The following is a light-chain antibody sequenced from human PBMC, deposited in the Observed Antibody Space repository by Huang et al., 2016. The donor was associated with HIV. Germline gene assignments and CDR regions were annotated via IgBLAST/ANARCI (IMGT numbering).Light chain of an antibody. CDR3: QQRSKWPLT. J-gene: IGKJ4*01. Sequence: EIVLTQSPVTLSLSPGDRATLSCRASLSSGTYLAWDQQKSGQAPRLLIYDVSNRAASVPARFSASGSETDFTLTIASLDPDDFAIYHCQQRSKWPLTFGGGTKVEMK. CDR2: DVS. CDR1: LSSGTY. V-gene: IGKV3-11*01.